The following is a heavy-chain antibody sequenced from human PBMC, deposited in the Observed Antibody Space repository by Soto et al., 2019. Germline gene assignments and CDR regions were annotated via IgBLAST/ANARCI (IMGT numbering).Heavy chain of an antibody. CDR1: GGSTRNYF. CDR2: IYYSGTT. Sequence: QVQLQESGPGLVKPSETLSLTCTVSGGSTRNYFWSWIRQPPGKGLEWIGCIYYSGTTNYNSSLKRRVTISLDTSKNQCSLRLRSVTAADTAVYYCARYVNPYDTAVWFDPWGQGTLVTVSS. D-gene: IGHD3-9*01. V-gene: IGHV4-59*01. CDR3: ARYVNPYDTAVWFDP. J-gene: IGHJ5*02.